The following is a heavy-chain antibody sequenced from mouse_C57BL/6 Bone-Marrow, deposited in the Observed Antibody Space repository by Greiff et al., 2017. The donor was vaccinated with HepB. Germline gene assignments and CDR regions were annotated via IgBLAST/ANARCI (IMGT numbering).Heavy chain of an antibody. CDR2: FDPENGDT. Sequence: VQLQQSWAELVRPGASVKLSCTASGFNIKDDYIPWVKQRPEQGLEWIGWFDPENGDTEYASKFQGKATITADTSSNTAYMQLSSLTSVDTAVYYCTTAPIFAYWGQGTLVTVSA. CDR1: GFNIKDDY. V-gene: IGHV14-4*01. CDR3: TTAPIFAY. J-gene: IGHJ3*01.